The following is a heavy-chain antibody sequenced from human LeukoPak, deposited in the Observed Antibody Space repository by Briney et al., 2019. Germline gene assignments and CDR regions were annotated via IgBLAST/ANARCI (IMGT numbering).Heavy chain of an antibody. CDR3: AKEGRGYSGHDY. CDR1: GFTFSSYA. J-gene: IGHJ4*02. D-gene: IGHD5-12*01. CDR2: ISGSGGST. V-gene: IGHV3-23*01. Sequence: GGSLRLSCAASGFTFSSYAMSGVRQSPGKGLEWVSAISGSGGSTYYADSVKGRFTISRDNSKNTLYLQMNSLRAEDTAIYYCAKEGRGYSGHDYCGQGTLVTVSS.